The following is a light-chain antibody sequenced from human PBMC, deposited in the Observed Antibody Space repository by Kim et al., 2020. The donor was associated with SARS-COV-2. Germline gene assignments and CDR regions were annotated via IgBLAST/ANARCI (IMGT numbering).Light chain of an antibody. CDR1: SIKNYC. Sequence: TVRITCKGDSIKNYCRRGYQQKPRQAPVLLIYGKHNRPSGIPDRVSGSKSGDTASLTIAGAQAEDEADYNCDSRDSSGTRVLFGGGTKLTVL. CDR2: GKH. CDR3: DSRDSSGTRVL. V-gene: IGLV3-19*01. J-gene: IGLJ2*01.